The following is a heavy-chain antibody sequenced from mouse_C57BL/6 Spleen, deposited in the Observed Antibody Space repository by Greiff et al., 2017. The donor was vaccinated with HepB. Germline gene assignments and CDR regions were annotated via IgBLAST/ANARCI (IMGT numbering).Heavy chain of an antibody. CDR3: ARGETYYSNYGAMDY. D-gene: IGHD2-5*01. V-gene: IGHV2-9-1*01. CDR2: IWTGGGT. Sequence: VQLVESGPGLVAPSQSLSITCTVSGFSLTSYAISWVRQPPGKGLEWLGVIWTGGGTNYNSALKSRLSISKDNSKSPVFLKMNSLQTDDTARYYCARGETYYSNYGAMDYWGQGTSVTVSS. CDR1: GFSLTSYA. J-gene: IGHJ4*01.